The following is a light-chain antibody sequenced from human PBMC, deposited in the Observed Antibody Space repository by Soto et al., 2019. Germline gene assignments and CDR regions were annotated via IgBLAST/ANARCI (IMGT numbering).Light chain of an antibody. CDR2: EVL. CDR3: SSYSISSNLYV. Sequence: QSVLTQPASVSGSPGQSITISCTGTSSDVGSYNYVSWYQHHPGRAPKLIIYEVLTRPSGVSDRFSGSKSGNTASLTISGLQAEDEADYYCSSYSISSNLYVFGPGTKVTVL. V-gene: IGLV2-14*01. J-gene: IGLJ1*01. CDR1: SSDVGSYNY.